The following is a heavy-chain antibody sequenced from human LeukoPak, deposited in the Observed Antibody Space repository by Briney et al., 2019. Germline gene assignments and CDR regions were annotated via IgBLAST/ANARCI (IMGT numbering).Heavy chain of an antibody. CDR2: TYYRSKWYN. J-gene: IGHJ3*01. CDR3: VRDDGIGLDAFDV. CDR1: GDSVSSNSAA. D-gene: IGHD1-14*01. V-gene: IGHV6-1*01. Sequence: SQTLSLTCAVSGDSVSSNSAAWNWIRQSPSRGLEWLGRTYYRSKWYNDYAVSVKSRITINPDTSKNQFPLQLNSVTPEDTAVYYCVRDDGIGLDAFDVWSPGTMVTVSS.